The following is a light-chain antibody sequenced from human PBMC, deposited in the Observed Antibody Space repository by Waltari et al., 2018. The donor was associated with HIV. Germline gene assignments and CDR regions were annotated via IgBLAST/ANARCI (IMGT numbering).Light chain of an antibody. J-gene: IGLJ2*01. V-gene: IGLV3-1*01. CDR3: QAWDSSTVV. CDR1: NLGDKY. CDR2: QDS. Sequence: SYEVTQPPSVSVSPGPTASITCSGLNLGDKYVCWYQQKPGQSPVLVIYQDSKRPSGIPERFSGSNSGNTATLTISGTQAMDEADYYCQAWDSSTVVFGGGTKLTVL.